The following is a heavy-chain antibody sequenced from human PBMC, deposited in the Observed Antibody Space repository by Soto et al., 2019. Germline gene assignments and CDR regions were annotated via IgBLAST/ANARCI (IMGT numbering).Heavy chain of an antibody. CDR1: GFTSSSYA. J-gene: IGHJ2*01. V-gene: IGHV3-30-3*01. Sequence: QVQLVESGGGVVQPGRSLRLPCAASGFTSSSYAMHWVRQAPGKGRERVSVISYDGSNKYYADSVKGRFTISRTKSKNTLYLQMNSLRAEDTAVYYCAREASSGKRDWYFDLWGHGTLVTVSS. CDR2: ISYDGSNK. D-gene: IGHD3-22*01. CDR3: AREASSGKRDWYFDL.